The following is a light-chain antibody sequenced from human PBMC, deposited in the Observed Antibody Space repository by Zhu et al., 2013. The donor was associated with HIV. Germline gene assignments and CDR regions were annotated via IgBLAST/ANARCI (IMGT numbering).Light chain of an antibody. J-gene: IGKJ4*01. CDR3: QQYNSYSLT. CDR1: QDIDRY. CDR2: AAS. Sequence: DIQLTQSPSLLSASVGDRVTITCRASQDIDRYLAWYQQTPGKAPTLLVYAASTTQSGVPSRFSGSGSGTEFSLTISSLQPEDFATYYCQQYNSYSLTFGGGTEVDVK. V-gene: IGKV1-9*01.